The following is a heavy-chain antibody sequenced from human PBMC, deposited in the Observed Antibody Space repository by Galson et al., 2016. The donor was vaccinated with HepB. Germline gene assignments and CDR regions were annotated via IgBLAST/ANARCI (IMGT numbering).Heavy chain of an antibody. V-gene: IGHV3-74*01. D-gene: IGHD3-10*01. Sequence: SLRLSCAASGLTFSNYWMYWVRQAPGKGLVWVSRIKTDGSITGYADPVKGRFTISRANGKETMYLQMNSLRAEDTALYYCARGRRGAISDFFDSWGQGTLVTVSS. CDR2: IKTDGSIT. CDR3: ARGRRGAISDFFDS. CDR1: GLTFSNYW. J-gene: IGHJ4*02.